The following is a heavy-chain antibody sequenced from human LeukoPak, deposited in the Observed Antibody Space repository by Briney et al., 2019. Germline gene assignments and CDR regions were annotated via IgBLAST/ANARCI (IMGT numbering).Heavy chain of an antibody. Sequence: GGSLRLSCAASGLTFSSYAMSWVRQAPGKGLEWVAGISGSGENTYYADSVKGRFTISRDNSKNTLYLQMNSLRAEDTAVYYCARDPSHYYGSGSYSRPLDYWGQGTLVTVSS. CDR2: ISGSGENT. V-gene: IGHV3-23*01. CDR1: GLTFSSYA. CDR3: ARDPSHYYGSGSYSRPLDY. J-gene: IGHJ4*02. D-gene: IGHD3-10*01.